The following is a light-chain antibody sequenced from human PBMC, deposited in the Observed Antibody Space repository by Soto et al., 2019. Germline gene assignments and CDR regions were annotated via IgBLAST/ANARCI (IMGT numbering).Light chain of an antibody. CDR1: PSVTNF. Sequence: PTTPSLSPRGRPPLSCEASPSVTNFLAWYQQKPGQAPRLLIYGAFNRATGIPARFSGSGSGTDFTLTISSLEPEDSAVYYCQQRNVWPPVTFGQGTRLEI. V-gene: IGKV3-11*01. J-gene: IGKJ5*01. CDR3: QQRNVWPPVT. CDR2: GAF.